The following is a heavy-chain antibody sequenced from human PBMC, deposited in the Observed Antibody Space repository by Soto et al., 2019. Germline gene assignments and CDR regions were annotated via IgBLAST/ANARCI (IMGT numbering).Heavy chain of an antibody. CDR2: ISGSGGST. CDR1: GFTFSSYA. Sequence: PGGSLRLSCAASGFTFSSYAMSWVRQAPGKGLEWVSAISGSGGSTYYADSVKGRFTISRDNSKNTLYLQMNSLRAEDTAVYYCAKLGQYYYDSSGYKLADWGQGTLVTVSS. V-gene: IGHV3-23*01. CDR3: AKLGQYYYDSSGYKLAD. D-gene: IGHD3-22*01. J-gene: IGHJ4*02.